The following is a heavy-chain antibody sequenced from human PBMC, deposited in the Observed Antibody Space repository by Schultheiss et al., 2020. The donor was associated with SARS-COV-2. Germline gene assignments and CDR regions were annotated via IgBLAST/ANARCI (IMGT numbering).Heavy chain of an antibody. V-gene: IGHV4-61*01. D-gene: IGHD3-3*01. J-gene: IGHJ6*02. CDR3: AREGTYYDFWSGLPYYYGMDV. Sequence: SQTLSLTCSVSGGSISSSSYYWGWIRQPPGKGLEWIGYIYYSGSTNYNPSLKSRVTISVDTSKNQFSLKLSSVTAADTAVYYCAREGTYYDFWSGLPYYYGMDVWGQGTTVTVSS. CDR1: GGSISSSSYY. CDR2: IYYSGST.